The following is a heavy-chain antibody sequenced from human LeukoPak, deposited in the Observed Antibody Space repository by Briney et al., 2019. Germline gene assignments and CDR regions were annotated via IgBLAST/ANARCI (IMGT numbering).Heavy chain of an antibody. V-gene: IGHV3-23*01. J-gene: IGHJ4*02. CDR2: ISVASNT. CDR3: ADYGVSGVRNNFY. CDR1: GFTFEDDA. D-gene: IGHD3-3*01. Sequence: GGSLRLSCAASGFTFEDDAINWARQAPGKGLEWVSTISVASNTFYADSVKGRFTISRDNSRNTVYLQMTSLRADDTAVYYCADYGVSGVRNNFYWGQGTLVTISS.